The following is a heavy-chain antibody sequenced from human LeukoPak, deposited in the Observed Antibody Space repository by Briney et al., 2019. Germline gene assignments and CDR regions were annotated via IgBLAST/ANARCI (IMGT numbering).Heavy chain of an antibody. J-gene: IGHJ1*01. CDR3: ASHDYSNPEYFQH. D-gene: IGHD4-11*01. V-gene: IGHV3-21*01. CDR2: ISSSNSYI. CDR1: GFTFSSYS. Sequence: SGGSLRLSCAASGFTFSSYSMNWVRQAPGKGLEWASSISSSNSYIYYADSVKGRFTISRDNAKNSLYLQMNSLRAEDTAVYYCASHDYSNPEYFQHWGQGTLVTVSS.